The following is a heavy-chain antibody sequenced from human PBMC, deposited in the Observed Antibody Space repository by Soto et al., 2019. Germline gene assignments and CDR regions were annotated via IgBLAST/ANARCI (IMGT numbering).Heavy chain of an antibody. D-gene: IGHD1-1*01. V-gene: IGHV3-33*06. CDR3: AKDKWSPWIKGFDP. CDR1: GFTFSSYG. J-gene: IGHJ5*02. Sequence: GGSLRLSCAASGFTFSSYGMHWVRQAPGKGLEWVAVIWYDGSNKYYADSVKGRFTISRDNSKNTLYLQMNSLRAEDTAVYYCAKDKWSPWIKGFDPWGQGTLVTVSS. CDR2: IWYDGSNK.